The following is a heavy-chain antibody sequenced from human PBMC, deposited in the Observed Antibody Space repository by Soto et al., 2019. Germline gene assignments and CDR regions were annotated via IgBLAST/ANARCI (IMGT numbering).Heavy chain of an antibody. Sequence: EVQLVESGGDLVQPGGSLRLSCAASGFTLSSYEMNWVRQAPGRGLEWISYISSRGDLIYYADFVRGRFTVSRDSAKNSVDLQMNSLIAEDAAVYYCAREEINCGGDCFYLWGQGTLVTVSS. J-gene: IGHJ4*02. CDR1: GFTLSSYE. CDR3: AREEINCGGDCFYL. CDR2: ISSRGDLI. V-gene: IGHV3-48*03. D-gene: IGHD2-21*01.